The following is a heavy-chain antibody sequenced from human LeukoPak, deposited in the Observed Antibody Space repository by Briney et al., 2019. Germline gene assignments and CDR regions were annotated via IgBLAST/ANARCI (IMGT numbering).Heavy chain of an antibody. Sequence: ASVKVSCKASGGTFSSYAISWVRQAPGQGLEWMGGIIPIFGTAHYAQKFQGRVTITADESTSTTYMELSSPRSEDTAVYYCARGVVISMSAGFGYWGQGTLVTVSS. CDR3: ARGVVISMSAGFGY. J-gene: IGHJ4*02. CDR2: IIPIFGTA. CDR1: GGTFSSYA. V-gene: IGHV1-69*13. D-gene: IGHD2/OR15-2a*01.